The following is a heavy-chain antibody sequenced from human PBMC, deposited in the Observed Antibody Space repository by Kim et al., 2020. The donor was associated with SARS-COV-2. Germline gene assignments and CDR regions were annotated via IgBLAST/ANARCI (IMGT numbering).Heavy chain of an antibody. CDR3: ARQTMVTTLFQH. D-gene: IGHD4-17*01. Sequence: GGSLRLSCAASGFTFSSYSMNWVRQAPGKGLEWVSSISSSSSYIYYADSVKGRFTISRDNAKNSLYLQMNSLRAEDTAVYYCARQTMVTTLFQHWGQGTLVTVSS. V-gene: IGHV3-21*01. CDR1: GFTFSSYS. J-gene: IGHJ1*01. CDR2: ISSSSSYI.